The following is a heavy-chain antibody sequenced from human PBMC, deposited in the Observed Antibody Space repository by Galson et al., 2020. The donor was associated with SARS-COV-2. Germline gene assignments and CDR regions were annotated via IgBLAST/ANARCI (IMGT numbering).Heavy chain of an antibody. CDR1: SDSIKTIGYS. Sequence: SETLSLTCTVDSDSIKTIGYSWTWIRQHPGVGLEWIGNIFYTGSSYYNPSLKSRLSISLSGNQFSLQLTSMTAADTAVYCCARQKLWFGDSGWSGCVDYWGQGILVTVSS. CDR2: IFYTGSS. D-gene: IGHD3-10*01. CDR3: ARQKLWFGDSGWSGCVDY. V-gene: IGHV4-31*03. J-gene: IGHJ4*02.